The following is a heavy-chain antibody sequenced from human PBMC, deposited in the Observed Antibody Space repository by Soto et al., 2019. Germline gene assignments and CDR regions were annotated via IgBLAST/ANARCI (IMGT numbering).Heavy chain of an antibody. V-gene: IGHV1-46*03. CDR1: GYTFTSYY. CDR2: INPSGGST. CDR3: ARDLQDIVVVPAAMDY. J-gene: IGHJ4*02. Sequence: ASVKVSCKASGYTFTSYYMHWVRQAPGQGLEWMGIINPSGGSTSYAQKFQGRVTMTRDTSTSTVYMELSSLRSEDTAVYYCARDLQDIVVVPAAMDYWGQGTLVTVSS. D-gene: IGHD2-2*01.